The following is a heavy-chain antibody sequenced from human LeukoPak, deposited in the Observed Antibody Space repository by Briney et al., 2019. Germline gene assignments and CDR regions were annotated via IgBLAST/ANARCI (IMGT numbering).Heavy chain of an antibody. CDR2: ISYDGSNK. CDR3: TRDMGGTYFDY. CDR1: GFTIGNYD. J-gene: IGHJ4*02. D-gene: IGHD1-26*01. V-gene: IGHV3-30*03. Sequence: GGSLRLSCAASGFTIGNYDMHWVRQAPGKGLERVALISYDGSNKYYADSVKGRFTISRDNSKNTLYLQMNSLRAEDTAVYYCTRDMGGTYFDYWGQGTLVTVSS.